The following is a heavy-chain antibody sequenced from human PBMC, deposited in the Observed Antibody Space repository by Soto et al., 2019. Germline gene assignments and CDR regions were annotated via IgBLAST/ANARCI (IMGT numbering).Heavy chain of an antibody. V-gene: IGHV4-31*02. CDR1: GASTVSHYH. CDR2: SFNSGTT. CDR3: ALALGPTTGLDY. Sequence: QVQLQESGPGLVKPSQTLSLTCSVSGASTVSHYHWTWIRQPPGKGLEWMGYSFNSGTTFYNPSLTHRLSISMHTSGNHFSLELRSVTAADTAVYYCALALGPTTGLDYWGQGPLVPVS. D-gene: IGHD1-26*01. J-gene: IGHJ4*02.